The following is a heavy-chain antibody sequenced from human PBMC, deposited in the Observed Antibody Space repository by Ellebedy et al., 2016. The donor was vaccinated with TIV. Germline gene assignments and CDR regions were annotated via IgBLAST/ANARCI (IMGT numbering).Heavy chain of an antibody. Sequence: AASVKVSCKASGYTFTGYYMHWVRQAPGQGLEWMGWINTNSGGTDYAQKFQGRVTMTRDTSISVAYMELSRLRSDDTAKYYCAKSVSGSYHSPLGNWGQGTLVTVSS. CDR3: AKSVSGSYHSPLGN. CDR2: INTNSGGT. V-gene: IGHV1-2*02. J-gene: IGHJ4*02. D-gene: IGHD1-26*01. CDR1: GYTFTGYY.